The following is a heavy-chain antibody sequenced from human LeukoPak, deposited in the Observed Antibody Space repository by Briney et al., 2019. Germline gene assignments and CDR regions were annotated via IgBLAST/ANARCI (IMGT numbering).Heavy chain of an antibody. J-gene: IGHJ1*01. D-gene: IGHD2-15*01. CDR1: GFTFSSYA. CDR3: ARGWVAATPPEYFQH. CDR2: ISYDGSNK. Sequence: GGSLRLSCAASGFTFSSYAMHWVRQAPGKGLEWVAVISYDGSNKYYADSVKGRFTISRDNSKNTLYLQMNSLRAEDTAVYYCARGWVAATPPEYFQHWGQGTLVTVSS. V-gene: IGHV3-30*04.